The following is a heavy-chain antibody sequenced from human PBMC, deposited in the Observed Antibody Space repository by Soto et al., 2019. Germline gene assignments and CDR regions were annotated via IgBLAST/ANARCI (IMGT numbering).Heavy chain of an antibody. V-gene: IGHV1-69*12. CDR3: AREPCISTSCYGLDYYYGMAV. CDR1: GGTFSSYA. Sequence: QVQLVQSGAEVKKPGSSVKVSCKASGGTFSSYAISWVRQAPGQGLEWMGGIIPIFGTANYAQKFQGRVTIPADESTSTAYMGLSSLRSEDTAVYYCAREPCISTSCYGLDYYYGMAVWGQGTTVTVSS. D-gene: IGHD2-2*01. J-gene: IGHJ6*02. CDR2: IIPIFGTA.